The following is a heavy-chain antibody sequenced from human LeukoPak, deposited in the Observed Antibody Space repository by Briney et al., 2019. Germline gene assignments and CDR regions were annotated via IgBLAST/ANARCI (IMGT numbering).Heavy chain of an antibody. J-gene: IGHJ4*02. Sequence: PGGSLRLSCAASGFTFSSAWMTWVRQAPGKGLEWVATIKDDGSDKYYVDSVKGRFTISRDNAKKSLWLQMNSLRVEDTAMYYCADLGSRDWGQGTLVTVPS. CDR1: GFTFSSAW. CDR3: ADLGSRD. D-gene: IGHD3-16*01. CDR2: IKDDGSDK. V-gene: IGHV3-7*01.